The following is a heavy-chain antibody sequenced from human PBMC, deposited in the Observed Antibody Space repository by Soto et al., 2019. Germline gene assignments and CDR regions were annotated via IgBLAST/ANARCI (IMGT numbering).Heavy chain of an antibody. D-gene: IGHD2-2*01. CDR1: GGSISSSSYY. CDR2: IYYSGST. Sequence: SETLSLTCTVSGGSISSSSYYWGWIRQPPVKGLEWIGSIYYSGSTYYNPSLKSRVTISVDTSKNQFSLKLSSVTAADTAVYYCARHGDVSFSYYYGMDVWGQGTTVNVSS. J-gene: IGHJ6*02. CDR3: ARHGDVSFSYYYGMDV. V-gene: IGHV4-39*01.